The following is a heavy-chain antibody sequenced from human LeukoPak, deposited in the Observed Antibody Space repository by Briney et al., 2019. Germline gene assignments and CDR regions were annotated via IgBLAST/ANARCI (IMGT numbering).Heavy chain of an antibody. V-gene: IGHV1-18*01. CDR1: GYTFTSYG. CDR2: ISAYNGNT. J-gene: IGHJ5*02. D-gene: IGHD2-2*01. Sequence: SVTVSCMASGYTFTSYGISWVRQARGQGLEWMGWISAYNGNTNYAQTLQGRVTLTTDTSTSTAYMELRSLRSDDTAVYYCTRDGCSITSCYEGGFEPCGQGTLVTVSS. CDR3: TRDGCSITSCYEGGFEP.